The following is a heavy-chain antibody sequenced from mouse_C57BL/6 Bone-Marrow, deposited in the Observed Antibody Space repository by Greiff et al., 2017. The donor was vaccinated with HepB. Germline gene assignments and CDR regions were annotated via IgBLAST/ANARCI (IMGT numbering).Heavy chain of an antibody. CDR3: ARYEGYCYGKDYYAMDY. J-gene: IGHJ4*01. Sequence: EVKLVESGGGLVKPGGSLKLSCAASGFTFSSYAMSWVRQTPEKRLEWVATISDGGSYTYYPDNVKGRFTISRDNAKNNLYLQMSHLKSEDTAMYYCARYEGYCYGKDYYAMDYWGQGTSVTVSS. CDR2: ISDGGSYT. CDR1: GFTFSSYA. V-gene: IGHV5-4*03. D-gene: IGHD1-1*01.